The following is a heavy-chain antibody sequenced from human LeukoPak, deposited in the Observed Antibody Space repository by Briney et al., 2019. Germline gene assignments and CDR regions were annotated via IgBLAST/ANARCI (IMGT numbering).Heavy chain of an antibody. CDR2: INSDGSST. J-gene: IGHJ4*02. Sequence: GGSLRLSCAASGFTFSSYWMHWVRQAPGKGLVWVSRINSDGSSTSYADSVKGRFTISRDNSKNTLYLQMNRLRAEDTAVYYCARERGGYYEKNGYSDYWGQGTLVTVSS. CDR1: GFTFSSYW. V-gene: IGHV3-74*01. CDR3: ARERGGYYEKNGYSDY. D-gene: IGHD3-16*01.